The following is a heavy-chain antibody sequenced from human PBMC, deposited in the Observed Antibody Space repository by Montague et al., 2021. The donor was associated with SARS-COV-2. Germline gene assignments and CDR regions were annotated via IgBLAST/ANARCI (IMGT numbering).Heavy chain of an antibody. CDR2: ISHTEST. CDR3: AGSVQFAYGLDV. J-gene: IGHJ6*02. D-gene: IGHD3-16*01. V-gene: IGHV4-59*08. CDR1: SGSISNYY. Sequence: SETLSLTCTVSSGSISNYYWSWIRQPPRKGLEWIGFISHTESTNYNPSLESRVSISIDTSKSQFSLRVRSVAAADTAVYYCAGSVQFAYGLDVWGQGTTVTISS.